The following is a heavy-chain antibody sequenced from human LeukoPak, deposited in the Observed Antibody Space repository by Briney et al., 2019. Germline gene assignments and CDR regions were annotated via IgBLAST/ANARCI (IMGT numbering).Heavy chain of an antibody. CDR1: GGSISSYY. CDR3: ARGWGFYFDY. V-gene: IGHV4-59*01. CDR2: IYYSGST. J-gene: IGHJ4*02. D-gene: IGHD2-21*01. Sequence: PSETLSLTCTVSGGSISSYYWSWIRQPPGKGLEWIGYIYYSGSTNYNPSLKSRVTISVDTSKNQFSLKLSSVTAADTAVYYCARGWGFYFDYWGQGTLVTVSS.